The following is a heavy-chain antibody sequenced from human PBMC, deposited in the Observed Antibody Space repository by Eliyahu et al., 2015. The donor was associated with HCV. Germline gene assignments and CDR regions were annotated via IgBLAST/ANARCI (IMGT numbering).Heavy chain of an antibody. J-gene: IGHJ4*02. CDR2: ISYDGSNK. V-gene: IGHV3-30-3*01. CDR3: ARDRGRGYDSSGSVFDY. Sequence: QVQLVESGGGVVQPGRSLRLSCAASGFTFSSYAMHWVRQAPGKGLEWVAVISYDGSNKYYADSVKGRFTISRDNSKNTLYLQMNSLRAEDTAVYYCARDRGRGYDSSGSVFDYWGQGTLVTVSS. CDR1: GFTFSSYA. D-gene: IGHD3-22*01.